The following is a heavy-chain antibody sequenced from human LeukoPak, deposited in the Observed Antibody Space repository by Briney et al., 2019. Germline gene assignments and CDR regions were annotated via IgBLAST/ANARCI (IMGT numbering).Heavy chain of an antibody. CDR2: MNPNSGNT. Sequence: ASVKVSCKASGYIFTSYFMHWVRQATGQGLEWMGWMNPNSGNTGYAQKFQGRVTMTRNTSISTAYMELSSLRSEDTAVYYCARDAGYDSSGYYFDYWGQGTLVTVSS. CDR3: ARDAGYDSSGYYFDY. CDR1: GYIFTSYF. V-gene: IGHV1-8*02. D-gene: IGHD3-22*01. J-gene: IGHJ4*02.